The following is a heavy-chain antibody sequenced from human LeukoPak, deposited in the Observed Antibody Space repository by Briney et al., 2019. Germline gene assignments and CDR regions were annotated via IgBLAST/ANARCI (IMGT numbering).Heavy chain of an antibody. CDR2: IIPILGIA. CDR3: ARVSSTRKYYYYYMDV. CDR1: GGTFSSYT. D-gene: IGHD2-2*01. J-gene: IGHJ6*03. Sequence: GASVKVSCKASGGTFSSYTISWVRQAPGQGLEWMGRIIPILGIANYAQKFQGRVTITADKSTSTAYMGLSSLRSEDTAVYYCARVSSTRKYYYYYMDVWGKGTTVTVSS. V-gene: IGHV1-69*02.